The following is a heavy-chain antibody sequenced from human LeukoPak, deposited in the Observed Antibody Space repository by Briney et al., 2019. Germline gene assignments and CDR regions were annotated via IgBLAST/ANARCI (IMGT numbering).Heavy chain of an antibody. CDR1: GYTFTGYY. Sequence: ASVKVSCKASGYTFTGYYMHWVRQAPGQGLEWMGWINPKSGGTNYAQKFQGRVTMTRDTSISAAYMELSRLRSDDTAVYYCALVWFGEGGDWFDPWGQGTLVTVSS. CDR3: ALVWFGEGGDWFDP. CDR2: INPKSGGT. J-gene: IGHJ5*02. D-gene: IGHD3-10*01. V-gene: IGHV1-2*02.